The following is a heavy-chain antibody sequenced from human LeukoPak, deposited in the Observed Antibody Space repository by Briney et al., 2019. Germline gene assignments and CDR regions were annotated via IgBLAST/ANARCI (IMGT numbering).Heavy chain of an antibody. CDR2: ISRTSRYI. CDR1: GGSISSSS. D-gene: IGHD3-3*01. Sequence: ETLSLTCTVSGGSISSSSYYWGWIRQPPGKGLEWVSCISRTSRYIYYADSVKGRFTISRDNAKNSLYLQMNSLRAEDTAVYYCARWDHDFWSGYYSGDAFDIWGQGTMVTVSS. V-gene: IGHV3-21*01. CDR3: ARWDHDFWSGYYSGDAFDI. J-gene: IGHJ3*02.